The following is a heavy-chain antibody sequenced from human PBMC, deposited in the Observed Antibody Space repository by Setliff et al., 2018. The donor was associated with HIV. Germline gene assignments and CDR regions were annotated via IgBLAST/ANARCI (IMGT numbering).Heavy chain of an antibody. V-gene: IGHV1-69*10. Sequence: SVKVSCKASGDTFSSYAISWVRQAPGQGLEWMGGIISILGIANYAQKFQGRVTITADKSTSTAYMELSSLRSEDTAVYYCASDRRHSSSPGSFDPWGQGTLVTVSS. CDR2: IISILGIA. J-gene: IGHJ5*02. CDR3: ASDRRHSSSPGSFDP. CDR1: GDTFSSYA. D-gene: IGHD6-6*01.